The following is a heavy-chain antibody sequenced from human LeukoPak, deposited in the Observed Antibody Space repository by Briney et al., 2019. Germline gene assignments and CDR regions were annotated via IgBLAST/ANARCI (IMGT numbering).Heavy chain of an antibody. V-gene: IGHV4-59*11. J-gene: IGHJ4*02. Sequence: SETLSLTCTVSGGSINSHYWSWIRQPPGKGLEWIGYVFNGGSTNYNPSLKSRVSMSVDTSRDQFSLRLTSVTAADTAIYYCATRPAGSTWYGVFDYWSQGTLVTVSS. CDR1: GGSINSHY. CDR3: ATRPAGSTWYGVFDY. CDR2: VFNGGST. D-gene: IGHD6-13*01.